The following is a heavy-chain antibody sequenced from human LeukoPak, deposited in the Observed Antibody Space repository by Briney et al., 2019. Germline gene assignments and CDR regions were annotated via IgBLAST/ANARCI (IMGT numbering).Heavy chain of an antibody. CDR1: GGSFSGYY. Sequence: SETLSLTCAVYGGSFSGYYWSWIRQPPGKGLEWIGEINHSGSPNYNPSLKSRVTISVDTSKNQFSLKLSSVTAADTAVYYCASGYSYGQHFDYWGQGTLVTVSS. CDR2: INHSGSP. D-gene: IGHD5-18*01. J-gene: IGHJ4*02. V-gene: IGHV4-34*01. CDR3: ASGYSYGQHFDY.